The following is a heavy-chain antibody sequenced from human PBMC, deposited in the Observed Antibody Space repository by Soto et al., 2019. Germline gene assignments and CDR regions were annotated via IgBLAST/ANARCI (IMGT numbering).Heavy chain of an antibody. CDR1: GGTFSSYA. Sequence: VASVKVSCKASGGTFSSYAISWVRQAPGQGLEWMGGIIPIFGTANYAQKFQGRVTITADESTSTAYMELSSLRSEDTAVYYCARDRSSAFRLSHCGGDCYFAYWGQGTLVTAPQ. V-gene: IGHV1-69*13. CDR2: IIPIFGTA. D-gene: IGHD2-21*02. CDR3: ARDRSSAFRLSHCGGDCYFAY. J-gene: IGHJ4*02.